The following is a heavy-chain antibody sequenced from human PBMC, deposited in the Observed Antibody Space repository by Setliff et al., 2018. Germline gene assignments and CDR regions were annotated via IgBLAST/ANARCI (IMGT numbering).Heavy chain of an antibody. J-gene: IGHJ6*03. CDR3: ARLGGSSTSGGFYYFYYYMDV. V-gene: IGHV4-39*01. CDR2: IYYSGST. CDR1: GGSISSSSYY. Sequence: PSETLSLTCTVSGGSISSSSYYWGWIRQPPGKGLEWIGSIYYSGSTYYNPSLKSRVTISVDTSENQFSLNLSSVTAADTAVYYCARLGGSSTSGGFYYFYYYMDVWGKGTTVTSP. D-gene: IGHD2-2*01.